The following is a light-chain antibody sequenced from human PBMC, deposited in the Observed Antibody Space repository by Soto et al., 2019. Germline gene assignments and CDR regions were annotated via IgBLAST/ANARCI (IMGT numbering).Light chain of an antibody. CDR2: DVN. CDR3: TSNTSSSSYV. Sequence: QTALTQPACVSGSPGQSITISCAGSSSDVGGYRYVSWYEQHADNAPNIMIYDVNNRPSGVSNRFSGSKSGNTSSLTISGVQAEDEADYYCTSNTSSSSYVFGIGTKFT. CDR1: SSDVGGYRY. J-gene: IGLJ1*01. V-gene: IGLV2-14*03.